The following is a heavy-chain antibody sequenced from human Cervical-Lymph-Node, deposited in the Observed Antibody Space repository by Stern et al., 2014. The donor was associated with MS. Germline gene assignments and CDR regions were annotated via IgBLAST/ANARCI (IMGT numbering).Heavy chain of an antibody. CDR1: GYTFTSYW. J-gene: IGHJ4*02. CDR3: ARQRYFDY. CDR2: IFPGGSDI. Sequence: VQLVESGPEVKRPGESLKISCQASGYTFTSYWIGWVRQMPGKGLGWIAIIFPGGSDIRYSPSFQAQVPISADKSSSTAYLQWNNLKASDTAIYYCARQRYFDYWGQGTLVTVSS. V-gene: IGHV5-51*01.